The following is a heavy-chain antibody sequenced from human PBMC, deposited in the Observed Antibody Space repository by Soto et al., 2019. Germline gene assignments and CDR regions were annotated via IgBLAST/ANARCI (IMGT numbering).Heavy chain of an antibody. Sequence: SETLSLTCTVSGGSMSSEGYYWSWIRQHPGKGLEWIGSIYYSGSTYYNPSLKSRVTISVDTSKNQFSLKLSSVTAADTAVYYCARHKSIAVAAPRLVGYLNWFDPWGQGTLVTVSS. V-gene: IGHV4-39*01. CDR3: ARHKSIAVAAPRLVGYLNWFDP. CDR2: IYYSGST. D-gene: IGHD6-19*01. CDR1: GGSMSSEGYY. J-gene: IGHJ5*02.